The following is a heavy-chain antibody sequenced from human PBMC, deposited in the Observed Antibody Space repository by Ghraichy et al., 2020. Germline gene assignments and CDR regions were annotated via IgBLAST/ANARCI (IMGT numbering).Heavy chain of an antibody. Sequence: GSLRLSCAASGFTVSSYYMTWVRQAPGKGLEWVSVIYSGGSTYYADSVKGRFTISRDNSKNTLYLQMNSLRAEDTAVYYCARATGRTGFFDLWGRGTLVTVSS. CDR1: GFTVSSYY. D-gene: IGHD1-1*01. CDR2: IYSGGST. CDR3: ARATGRTGFFDL. J-gene: IGHJ2*01. V-gene: IGHV3-53*01.